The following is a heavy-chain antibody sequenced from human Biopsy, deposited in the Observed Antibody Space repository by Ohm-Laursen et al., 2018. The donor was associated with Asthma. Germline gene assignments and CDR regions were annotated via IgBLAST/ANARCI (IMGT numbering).Heavy chain of an antibody. Sequence: SLRLSCAASGFTLSGYTMNWVRQAPGKGMEWVSSITKSSSYIFYVDSVKRRFTISRDNPRNSLYLQMDSLTAEDTAVYYCARDAPTGGYIDYWGLGTLVTVSS. CDR1: GFTLSGYT. V-gene: IGHV3-21*01. CDR3: ARDAPTGGYIDY. CDR2: ITKSSSYI. J-gene: IGHJ4*02. D-gene: IGHD7-27*01.